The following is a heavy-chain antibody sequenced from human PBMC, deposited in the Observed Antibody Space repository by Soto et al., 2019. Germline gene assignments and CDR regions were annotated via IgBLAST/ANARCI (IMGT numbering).Heavy chain of an antibody. CDR1: GFTFSSYG. CDR3: VREYCSSTSCYDYYGMDV. CDR2: IWYDGSNK. Sequence: GGSLRLSCAASGFTFSSYGMHWVRQAPGKGLEWVAVIWYDGSNKYYADSVKGRFTISRDNSKNTLYLQMNSLRAEDTAVYYCVREYCSSTSCYDYYGMDVWGQGTTVTVSS. V-gene: IGHV3-33*01. J-gene: IGHJ6*02. D-gene: IGHD2-2*01.